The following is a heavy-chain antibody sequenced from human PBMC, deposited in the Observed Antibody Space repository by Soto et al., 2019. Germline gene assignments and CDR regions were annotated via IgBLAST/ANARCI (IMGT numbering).Heavy chain of an antibody. Sequence: PGGALRLSLAASGFPLSSYGMHRGPPAPGKGLEWVAVIWYDGSNKYYADSVKGRFTISRDNSKNTLYLQMNSLRAEDTAVYYCARTQDSSGYYPDYWGQGTLVTVSS. D-gene: IGHD3-22*01. V-gene: IGHV3-33*01. CDR1: GFPLSSYG. CDR3: ARTQDSSGYYPDY. CDR2: IWYDGSNK. J-gene: IGHJ4*02.